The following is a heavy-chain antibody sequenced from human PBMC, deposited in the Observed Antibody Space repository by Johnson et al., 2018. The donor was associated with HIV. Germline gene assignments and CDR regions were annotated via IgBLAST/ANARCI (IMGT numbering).Heavy chain of an antibody. J-gene: IGHJ3*02. CDR3: AKSSSSFGAFDI. CDR1: GFTFSDYY. Sequence: QVQLVESGGGLVKPGGSLRLSCAASGFTFSDYYMSWIRQAPGKGLEWVAVISYDGHIKYYTDSVKGRFTISRDNSKNTLYLQMNSLRAEDTAVYYCAKSSSSFGAFDIWGQGTMVTVSS. D-gene: IGHD6-6*01. CDR2: ISYDGHIK. V-gene: IGHV3-30*18.